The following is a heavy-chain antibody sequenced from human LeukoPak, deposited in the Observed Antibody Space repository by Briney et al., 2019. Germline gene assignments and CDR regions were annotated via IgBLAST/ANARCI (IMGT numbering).Heavy chain of an antibody. J-gene: IGHJ3*02. D-gene: IGHD6-19*01. Sequence: GASVKVSCKASGYTFTGYYMHWVRQAPGQGLEWMGWINPNSGGTNYAQKFQGRVTMTRDTSISTAYMELSRLRSDDTAVYYCASTGIAVAGYDAFDIWGQGTMVTVSS. V-gene: IGHV1-2*02. CDR2: INPNSGGT. CDR3: ASTGIAVAGYDAFDI. CDR1: GYTFTGYY.